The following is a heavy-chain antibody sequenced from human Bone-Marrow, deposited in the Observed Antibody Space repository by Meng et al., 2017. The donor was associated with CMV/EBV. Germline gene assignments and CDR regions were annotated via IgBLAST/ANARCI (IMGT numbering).Heavy chain of an antibody. D-gene: IGHD6-6*01. V-gene: IGHV3-21*01. CDR1: GFTFSSYS. Sequence: GGSLRLSCAASGFTFSSYSMNWVRRAPGKGLEWVSSISSSSSYIYYADSVKGRFTISRDNAKNSLYLQMNSLRAEDTAVYYCARAEAAARHWFDPWGQGTLVTVSS. J-gene: IGHJ5*02. CDR3: ARAEAAARHWFDP. CDR2: ISSSSSYI.